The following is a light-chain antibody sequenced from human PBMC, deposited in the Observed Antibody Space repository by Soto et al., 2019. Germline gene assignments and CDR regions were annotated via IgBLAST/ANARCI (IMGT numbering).Light chain of an antibody. V-gene: IGLV1-40*01. J-gene: IGLJ2*01. CDR3: QSFDSSLSGVL. Sequence: QSVLTQPPSVSGAPGQRVTISCTGSSSNIGAGYDVHWYQQLPGTAPKLLMYDNINRPSGVPDRFSGSKSGTSASLAITGLQAEDEADYYCQSFDSSLSGVLFGGGTQLTVL. CDR1: SSNIGAGYD. CDR2: DNI.